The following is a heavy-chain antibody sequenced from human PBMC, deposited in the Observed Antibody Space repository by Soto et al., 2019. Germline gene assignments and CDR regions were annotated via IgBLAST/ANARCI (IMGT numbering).Heavy chain of an antibody. D-gene: IGHD3-16*02. CDR1: GFTFSSYG. J-gene: IGHJ4*02. CDR3: ARGYDYVWGSYRQPNYFDY. V-gene: IGHV3-33*01. Sequence: PGGSLRLSCAASGFTFSSYGMHWVRQAPGKGLEWVAVIWYDGSNKYYADSVKGRFTISRDNSKNTLYLQMNSLRAEDTAVYYCARGYDYVWGSYRQPNYFDYWGQGTLVTVSS. CDR2: IWYDGSNK.